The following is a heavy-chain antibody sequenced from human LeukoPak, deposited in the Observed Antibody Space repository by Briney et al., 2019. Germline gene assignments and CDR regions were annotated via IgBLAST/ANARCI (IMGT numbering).Heavy chain of an antibody. Sequence: GGSLRLSCAASGFTVSSNYMSWVRQAPGKGLEWVSVIYSGGSTYYSDSVKGRFTISRDNAKNSLYLQMNSLRAEDTAVYYCARDLRMIGDYWGQGTLVTVSS. CDR1: GFTVSSNY. CDR3: ARDLRMIGDY. J-gene: IGHJ4*02. V-gene: IGHV3-53*01. D-gene: IGHD3-22*01. CDR2: IYSGGST.